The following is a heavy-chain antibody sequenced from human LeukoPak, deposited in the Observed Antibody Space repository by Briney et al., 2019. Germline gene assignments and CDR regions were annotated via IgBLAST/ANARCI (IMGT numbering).Heavy chain of an antibody. V-gene: IGHV3-23*01. D-gene: IGHD3-10*01. CDR2: ISGSGGST. Sequence: PGGSLRLSCAASGFTFSSYGMSWVRQAPGKGLEWVSAISGSGGSTYYADSVKGRFTISRDNSKNTLYLQMNSLRAEDTAVYYCARVEEGYGSGRRENYYYYYMDVWGKGTTVTISS. CDR1: GFTFSSYG. CDR3: ARVEEGYGSGRRENYYYYYMDV. J-gene: IGHJ6*03.